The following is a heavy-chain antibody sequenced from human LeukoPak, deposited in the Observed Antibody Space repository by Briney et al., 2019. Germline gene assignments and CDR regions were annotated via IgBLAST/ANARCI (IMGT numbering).Heavy chain of an antibody. D-gene: IGHD3-22*01. CDR2: IGPSDSYT. CDR3: ARPGYYYDSSGEH. Sequence: GESLQISCKGSGYSFTSYWISWVRQMPGKGLEWMGRIGPSDSYTNYSPSFQGHVTISADKSISTAYLQWSSLKASDTAMYYCARPGYYYDSSGEHWGQGTLVTVSS. V-gene: IGHV5-10-1*01. J-gene: IGHJ4*02. CDR1: GYSFTSYW.